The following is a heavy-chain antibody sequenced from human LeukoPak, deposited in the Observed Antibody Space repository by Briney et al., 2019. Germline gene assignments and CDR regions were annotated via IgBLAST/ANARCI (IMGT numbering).Heavy chain of an antibody. D-gene: IGHD3-3*01. J-gene: IGHJ3*02. V-gene: IGHV4-59*01. Sequence: PSETLSLTCTVSGGSISSYYWNWIRQPPGKGLEWIGYIYYSGSTNYNPSLKSRVTISVDTSKNQFSLKLSSVTAADTAVYYCARERAWYYDFWSGYHDAFDIWGQGTMVTVSS. CDR3: ARERAWYYDFWSGYHDAFDI. CDR1: GGSISSYY. CDR2: IYYSGST.